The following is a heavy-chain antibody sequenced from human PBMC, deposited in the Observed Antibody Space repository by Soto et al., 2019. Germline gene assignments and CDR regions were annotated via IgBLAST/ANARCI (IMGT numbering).Heavy chain of an antibody. V-gene: IGHV3-23*01. Sequence: DVQLLEAGGGLIQPGGSLRLSCAASGFTFNNHAMAWVRQAPGKGLEWVSSIGHSGYSIYYGDSVKGRFTISRDNSKNMVFLEMNGLRAEDTAVYYCARSDDKDILTGCYNWGQGALVTVSS. CDR2: IGHSGYSI. CDR1: GFTFNNHA. D-gene: IGHD3-9*01. CDR3: ARSDDKDILTGCYN. J-gene: IGHJ4*02.